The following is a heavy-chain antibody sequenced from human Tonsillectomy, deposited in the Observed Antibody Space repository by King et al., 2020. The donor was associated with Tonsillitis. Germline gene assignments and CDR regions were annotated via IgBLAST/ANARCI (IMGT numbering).Heavy chain of an antibody. Sequence: MQLQESGPGLVKPSETLSLTCTVSGGSISTYYWSWIRQPPGKGLEWIGYIYYIGSTNYNSSLKSRVTISIDTSKNQFSLKLSSVTAADTAVYYCARGRGYSYAHYDYWGQGTLVTVSS. CDR2: IYYIGST. J-gene: IGHJ4*02. CDR3: ARGRGYSYAHYDY. D-gene: IGHD5-18*01. CDR1: GGSISTYY. V-gene: IGHV4-59*01.